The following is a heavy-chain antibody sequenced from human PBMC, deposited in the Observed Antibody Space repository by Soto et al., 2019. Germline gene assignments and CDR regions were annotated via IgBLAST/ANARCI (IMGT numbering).Heavy chain of an antibody. J-gene: IGHJ3*02. CDR2: ISAYNGNT. V-gene: IGHV1-18*04. CDR3: AREGSTVTLDAFNI. D-gene: IGHD4-17*01. Sequence: ASVKVSGKASGYTFTSYGISCVRQAPGQGLEWMGWISAYNGNTNYAQKLQGRVTIIRDTSASTAYMELSSLRSEDTAVYYCAREGSTVTLDAFNIWGQGTMVTVSS. CDR1: GYTFTSYG.